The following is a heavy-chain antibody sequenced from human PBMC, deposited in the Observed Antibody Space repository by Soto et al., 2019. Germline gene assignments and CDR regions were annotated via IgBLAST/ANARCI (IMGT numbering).Heavy chain of an antibody. V-gene: IGHV3-30*18. Sequence: QVQLVESGGGVVQPGRSLRLSCAASGFDFSSYGMQWVRQAPGKGLEWVAIISYDGNNRFYADSVKGRFTISRDNSNNTQFLPMNSLRPEDTAVYYCAKDSDQVRRVIVGMDVWGQGTTVTVSS. J-gene: IGHJ6*02. D-gene: IGHD3-10*01. CDR3: AKDSDQVRRVIVGMDV. CDR1: GFDFSSYG. CDR2: ISYDGNNR.